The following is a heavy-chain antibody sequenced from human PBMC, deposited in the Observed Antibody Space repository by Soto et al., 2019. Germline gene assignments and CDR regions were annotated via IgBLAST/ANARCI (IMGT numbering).Heavy chain of an antibody. CDR1: GFFITNCYY. CDR3: ARDRAAVAGTFDY. Sequence: SETLSLTCAVSGFFITNCYYWGWLRQPPGKGLEWIGSIYHTGRTSYNPSLKSRANISVDPSTNHFSLRLNSVTAADTATYYCARDRAAVAGTFDYWGQGTPVTVSS. V-gene: IGHV4-38-2*02. J-gene: IGHJ4*02. D-gene: IGHD6-19*01. CDR2: IYHTGRT.